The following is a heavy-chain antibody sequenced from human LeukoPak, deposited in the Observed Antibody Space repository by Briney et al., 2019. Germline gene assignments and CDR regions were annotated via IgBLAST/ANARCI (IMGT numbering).Heavy chain of an antibody. D-gene: IGHD6-6*01. Sequence: PSETLSLTRTVSGGSINNYYWTWIRQPPGRGLEWIADIYYSGSTKYNPSLKSRVTISVDTSKNQFSLKLSSVTAADTAVYYCARVSLTIAARPRYFDYWGQGTLVTVSS. J-gene: IGHJ4*02. V-gene: IGHV4-59*01. CDR1: GGSINNYY. CDR3: ARVSLTIAARPRYFDY. CDR2: IYYSGST.